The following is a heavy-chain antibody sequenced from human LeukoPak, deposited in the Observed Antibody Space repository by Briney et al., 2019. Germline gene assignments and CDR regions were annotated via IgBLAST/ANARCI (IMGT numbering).Heavy chain of an antibody. CDR3: ARELRDGYTIRVTD. J-gene: IGHJ4*02. CDR2: INPNSGGT. CDR1: GYTFTGYY. V-gene: IGHV1-2*06. D-gene: IGHD5-24*01. Sequence: ASVKVSCKASGYTFTGYYMHWVRQAPGQGLEWMGRINPNSGGTNYAQKFQGRVTMTRDTSISTAYMELSRLRSDDTAVYYCARELRDGYTIRVTDWGQGTLVTASS.